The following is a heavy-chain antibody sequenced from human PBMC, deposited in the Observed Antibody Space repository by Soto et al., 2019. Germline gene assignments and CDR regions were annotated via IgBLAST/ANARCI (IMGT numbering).Heavy chain of an antibody. CDR3: ARLSSRMINAFDI. V-gene: IGHV4-31*03. J-gene: IGHJ3*02. CDR2: IYYSGST. CDR1: GGSISSGRYY. D-gene: IGHD3-16*01. Sequence: SETLSLTCTFSGGSISSGRYYLSWILQHPGKGLEWIGYIYYSGSTYYNPSLKSRVTISVDTSKNQFSLKLSSVTAADTAVYYCARLSSRMINAFDIWGQGTMVT.